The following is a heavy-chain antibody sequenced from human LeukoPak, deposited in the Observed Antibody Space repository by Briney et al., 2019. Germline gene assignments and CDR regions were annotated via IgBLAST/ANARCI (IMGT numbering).Heavy chain of an antibody. CDR3: AREYSGSYYYYYYMDV. V-gene: IGHV1-18*01. Sequence: GASVKVSCKASGYTFTSYGISWVRQAPGQGLEWMGWISAYNGNTNYAQKLQGRVTMTTDTSTSTAYMELRSLRSDDTAVYYCAREYSGSYYYYYYMDVWGTGTTVTVSS. CDR2: ISAYNGNT. D-gene: IGHD1-26*01. CDR1: GYTFTSYG. J-gene: IGHJ6*03.